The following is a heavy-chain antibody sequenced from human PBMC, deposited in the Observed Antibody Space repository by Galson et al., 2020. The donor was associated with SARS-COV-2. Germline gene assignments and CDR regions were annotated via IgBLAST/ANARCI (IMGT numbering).Heavy chain of an antibody. Sequence: GESLKISCAASGFTVSSNYMSWVRQAPGKGLEWVSVIYSGGSTYYADSVKGRFTISRDNSKNTLYLQMNSLRAEDTAVYYCASRFITDAFDIWGQGTMVTVSS. J-gene: IGHJ3*02. D-gene: IGHD3-10*01. CDR1: GFTVSSNY. V-gene: IGHV3-53*01. CDR3: ASRFITDAFDI. CDR2: IYSGGST.